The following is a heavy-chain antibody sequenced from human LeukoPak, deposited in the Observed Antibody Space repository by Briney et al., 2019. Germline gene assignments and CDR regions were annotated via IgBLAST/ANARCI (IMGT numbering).Heavy chain of an antibody. CDR2: IVVGSGNT. CDR1: GFTFTSSA. V-gene: IGHV1-58*02. Sequence: ASVKVSCKASGFTFTSSAMQWVRQARGQRLEWIGWIVVGSGNTNYAQKFQERVTITRDMSTGTAYMELSSLRSEDTAVYYCARVSGFGAVAQIDYWGQGTLVTVSS. J-gene: IGHJ4*02. D-gene: IGHD6-19*01. CDR3: ARVSGFGAVAQIDY.